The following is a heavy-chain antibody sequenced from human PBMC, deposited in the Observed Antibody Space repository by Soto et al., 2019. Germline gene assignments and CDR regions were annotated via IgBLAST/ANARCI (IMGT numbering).Heavy chain of an antibody. Sequence: QMQLVQSEPEVKKPGTSVKVSCKASGFTFSSSAVQWVRQARGQRLEWIGWIVVGSGNTNYALKCQERVIITWDVSTSTAYMELSSLSSEDTAVYYCAADYYVSGSSPNWFVPWGQGTLFTVSS. V-gene: IGHV1-58*01. CDR1: GFTFSSSA. D-gene: IGHD3-10*01. J-gene: IGHJ5*02. CDR2: IVVGSGNT. CDR3: AADYYVSGSSPNWFVP.